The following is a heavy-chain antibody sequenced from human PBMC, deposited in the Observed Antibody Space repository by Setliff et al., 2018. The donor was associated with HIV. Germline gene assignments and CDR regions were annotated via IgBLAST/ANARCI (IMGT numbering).Heavy chain of an antibody. V-gene: IGHV4-59*08. CDR3: ARHWGYSYGIDY. CDR2: IYYSGST. Sequence: SETLSLTCSVSGGSISSYYWSWIRQPPGKGLEWIGYIYYSGSTNYNPSLKSRVTISVDTSKNQFSLKLSSVTAADTAMYYCARHWGYSYGIDYWGQGIPVTVS. J-gene: IGHJ4*02. CDR1: GGSISSYY. D-gene: IGHD5-18*01.